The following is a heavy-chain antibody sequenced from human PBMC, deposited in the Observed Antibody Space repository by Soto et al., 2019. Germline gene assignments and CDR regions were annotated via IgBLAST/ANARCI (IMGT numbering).Heavy chain of an antibody. CDR3: ARYISVAPFHDAFDI. V-gene: IGHV1-46*03. CDR1: GYTFTSYY. J-gene: IGHJ3*02. D-gene: IGHD6-19*01. Sequence: ASVKVSCKASGYTFTSYYMHWVRQAPGQGLEWMGIINPSGGSTSYAQKFQGRVTMTRDTSTSTVYMELSSLRSEDTAVYYCARYISVAPFHDAFDIWGQGTMVTVSS. CDR2: INPSGGST.